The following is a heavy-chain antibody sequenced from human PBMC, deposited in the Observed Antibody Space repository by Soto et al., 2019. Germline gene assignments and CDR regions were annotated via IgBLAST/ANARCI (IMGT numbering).Heavy chain of an antibody. V-gene: IGHV3-23*01. CDR3: AKATYYYDSSSYYRVYFDY. CDR1: GFTFSGYA. D-gene: IGHD3-22*01. CDR2: ITGSGGRP. Sequence: GGSLRLSCAASGFTFSGYAMSWVRQAPGKGLEWVSAITGSGGRPDYADSVKGRFTISRDRTKSMLYLQMSGLRAEDTAVYFCAKATYYYDSSSYYRVYFDYWGQGTLVTVSS. J-gene: IGHJ4*02.